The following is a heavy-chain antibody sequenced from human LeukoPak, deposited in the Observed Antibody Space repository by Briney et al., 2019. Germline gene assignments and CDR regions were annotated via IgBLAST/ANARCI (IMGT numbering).Heavy chain of an antibody. CDR2: INWNGGST. CDR3: AKDMAAAYPLGSMDV. V-gene: IGHV3-20*04. D-gene: IGHD6-13*01. J-gene: IGHJ6*04. CDR1: GFTFHDYG. Sequence: PGGSLRLSCAASGFTFHDYGMSWVRQAPGKGLEWVSGINWNGGSTGYVDSVKGRFTIFRDNAKNSLYLQMNSLRAEDTALYYCAKDMAAAYPLGSMDVWGKGTTVTISS.